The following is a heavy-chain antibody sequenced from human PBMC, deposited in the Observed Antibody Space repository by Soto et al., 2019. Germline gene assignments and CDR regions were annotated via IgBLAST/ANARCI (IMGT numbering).Heavy chain of an antibody. CDR3: TRHLYDFWSPKHYGMDV. J-gene: IGHJ6*02. CDR1: GFTFSGSA. V-gene: IGHV3-73*01. D-gene: IGHD3-3*01. Sequence: GGSLRLSCAASGFTFSGSAMHWVRQASGKGLEWVGRIRSKANSYATAYAASVKGRFTISRDDSKNTAYLQMNSLKTEDTAVYYCTRHLYDFWSPKHYGMDVWGQGTTVTVSS. CDR2: IRSKANSYAT.